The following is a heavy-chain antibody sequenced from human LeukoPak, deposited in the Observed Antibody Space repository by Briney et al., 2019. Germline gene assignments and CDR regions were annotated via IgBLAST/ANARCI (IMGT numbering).Heavy chain of an antibody. Sequence: GGSLRLSCAASGFTVSSNCMSWVRQAPGKGLEWVSVIYSGGSTYYADSVKGRFTISRDNSKNTLYLQMNSLRAEDTAVYYCAREGYYDSSGYYYWGQGTLVTVSS. CDR2: IYSGGST. J-gene: IGHJ4*02. CDR1: GFTVSSNC. V-gene: IGHV3-66*01. D-gene: IGHD3-22*01. CDR3: AREGYYDSSGYYY.